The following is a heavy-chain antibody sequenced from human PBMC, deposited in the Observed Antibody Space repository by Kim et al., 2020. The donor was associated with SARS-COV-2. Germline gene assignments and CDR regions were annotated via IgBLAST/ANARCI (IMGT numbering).Heavy chain of an antibody. CDR1: GFTFGDYS. Sequence: GGSLRLSCAASGFTFGDYSMYWVRQAPGKGLEWISSISWNSGDTAYADSVKGRFTISRDNAKNSLYLQMTSLRSGDTALYYCAKLVDSSRLDVWGQGTVVTVSS. CDR3: AKLVDSSRLDV. V-gene: IGHV3-9*01. J-gene: IGHJ4*02. D-gene: IGHD6-19*01. CDR2: ISWNSGDT.